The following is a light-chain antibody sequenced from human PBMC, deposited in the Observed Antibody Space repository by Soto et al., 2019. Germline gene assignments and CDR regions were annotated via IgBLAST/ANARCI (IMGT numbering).Light chain of an antibody. J-gene: IGLJ3*02. Sequence: QSALTQPASVSGSPGQSITISCAGTSSDVGNYNLVSWYQQHPGKAPKLMISEGSKRPSGVSTRFSGSQSGNTASLTISGLQAEDEADYYCCSYAGSSTWVFGGGTQLTVL. CDR3: CSYAGSSTWV. V-gene: IGLV2-23*01. CDR1: SSDVGNYNL. CDR2: EGS.